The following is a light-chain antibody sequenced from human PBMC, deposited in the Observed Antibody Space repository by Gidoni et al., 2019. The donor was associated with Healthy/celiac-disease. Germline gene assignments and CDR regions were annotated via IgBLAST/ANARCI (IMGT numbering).Light chain of an antibody. CDR2: EGS. CDR1: SSDVGSYNL. V-gene: IGLV2-23*01. CDR3: CSYAGSSTWV. Sequence: QSALTQPASVSGSPGQSITISCTGTSSDVGSYNLVSWYQQHPGKAPKLMIYEGSKRPSGVSNRFSGSKSGNTASLTISGLQAEDEADYYCCSYAGSSTWVFGGGTKLXVX. J-gene: IGLJ3*02.